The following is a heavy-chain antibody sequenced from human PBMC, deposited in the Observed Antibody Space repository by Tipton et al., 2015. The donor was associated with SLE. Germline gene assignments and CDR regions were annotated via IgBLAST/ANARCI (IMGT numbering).Heavy chain of an antibody. J-gene: IGHJ4*02. D-gene: IGHD1-14*01. CDR2: IYYTGNT. Sequence: TLSLTCTVSGGSISNYYWNWIRQPPGKGLEWIGHIYYTGNTNYNPSLESRVTISVDTSKNQFSLKLTSVTAADTAVYYCARHSWEPPFDNWGQGTLVTVSS. CDR1: GGSISNYY. CDR3: ARHSWEPPFDN. V-gene: IGHV4-59*08.